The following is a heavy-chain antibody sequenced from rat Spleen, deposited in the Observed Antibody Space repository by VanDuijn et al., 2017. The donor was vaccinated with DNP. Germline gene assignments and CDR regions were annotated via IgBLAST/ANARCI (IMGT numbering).Heavy chain of an antibody. CDR3: ARWEGINAY. CDR1: GFSLTTYS. J-gene: IGHJ3*01. D-gene: IGHD1-11*01. CDR2: MWYDGDT. Sequence: QVQLKESGPGLVQPSETLSLTCTVPGFSLTTYSVSWVRQPSGKGPEWMGKMWYDGDTAYNSALKSRLSISRDTSKSQVFLKMNSLQTEDTAMYFCARWEGINAYWGQGTLVTVSS. V-gene: IGHV2-16*01.